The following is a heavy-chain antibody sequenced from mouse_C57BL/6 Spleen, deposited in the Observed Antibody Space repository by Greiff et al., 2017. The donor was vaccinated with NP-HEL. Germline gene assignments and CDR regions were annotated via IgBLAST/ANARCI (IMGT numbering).Heavy chain of an antibody. CDR3: ARDQEGYYYGSSPFAY. CDR1: GFTFSSYA. D-gene: IGHD1-1*01. V-gene: IGHV5-4*01. Sequence: EVKLMESGGGLVKPGGSLKLSCAASGFTFSSYAMSWVRQTPEKRLEWVATISDGGSYTYYPDNVKGRFTISRDNAKNNLYLQMSHLKSEDTAMYYCARDQEGYYYGSSPFAYWGQGTLVTVSA. J-gene: IGHJ3*01. CDR2: ISDGGSYT.